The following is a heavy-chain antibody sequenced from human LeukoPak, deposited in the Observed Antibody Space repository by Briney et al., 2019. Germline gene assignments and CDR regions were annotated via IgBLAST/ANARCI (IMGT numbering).Heavy chain of an antibody. V-gene: IGHV3-9*01. CDR3: AKDRGGMVRGALFDY. D-gene: IGHD3-10*01. CDR2: ISWNSGSI. J-gene: IGHJ4*02. Sequence: GGSLRLSCAASGFTFDDYAMHWVRQAPGKGLGWVSGISWNSGSIGYADSVKGRFTISRDNAKNSLYLQMNSLRAEDTALYYCAKDRGGMVRGALFDYWGQGTLVTVSS. CDR1: GFTFDDYA.